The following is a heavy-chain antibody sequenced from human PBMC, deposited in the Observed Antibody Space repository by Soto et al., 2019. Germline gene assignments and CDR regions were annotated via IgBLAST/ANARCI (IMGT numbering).Heavy chain of an antibody. CDR2: IHHSGAT. V-gene: IGHV4-4*02. J-gene: IGHJ6*02. CDR1: GDSITGDNW. CDR3: ATQGFYRMGV. Sequence: QVQLQESGPGLVQPSGTLSLTCAVSGDSITGDNWWSWVRQPPGKGLEWIGEIHHSGATNYNPSRKSGVTLSVDKPKRQLSLKLNSVTAADTAMFYCATQGFYRMGVWGRGTTVTVSS.